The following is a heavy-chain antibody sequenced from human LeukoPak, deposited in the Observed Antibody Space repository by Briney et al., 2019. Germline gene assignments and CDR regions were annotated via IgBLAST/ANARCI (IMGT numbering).Heavy chain of an antibody. CDR3: ARDHYYGSGSPLDY. CDR2: INPNSGGT. Sequence: GASVKVSCKSSGYTFTGYYMHWVRQAPGQGLEWMGWINPNSGGTNYAQMFQGRVTMTRDTSISTAYMELSRLRSDDTAVYYCARDHYYGSGSPLDYWGQGTLVTVSS. V-gene: IGHV1-2*02. J-gene: IGHJ4*02. CDR1: GYTFTGYY. D-gene: IGHD3-10*01.